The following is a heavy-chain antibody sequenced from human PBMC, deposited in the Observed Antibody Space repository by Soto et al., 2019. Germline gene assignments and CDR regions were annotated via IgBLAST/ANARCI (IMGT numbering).Heavy chain of an antibody. J-gene: IGHJ5*02. CDR2: INHTGGT. D-gene: IGHD3-3*01. CDR3: ATRITVFGLLIPPFDP. Sequence: SETLSLTCAVYGGSVSGYYWNWIRQPPGKGLEWIGEINHTGGTHYNPSLESRVTMSVDTSKNQFSLRLSSVTAADTAIYYCATRITVFGLLIPPFDPWGQGTQVTVS. CDR1: GGSVSGYY. V-gene: IGHV4-34*01.